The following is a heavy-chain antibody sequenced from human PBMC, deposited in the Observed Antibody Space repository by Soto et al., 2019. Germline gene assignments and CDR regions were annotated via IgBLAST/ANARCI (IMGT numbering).Heavy chain of an antibody. CDR2: ISAYNGNT. CDR3: AIRNWNYYYYAMDV. CDR1: GYSFTSYG. D-gene: IGHD1-1*01. V-gene: IGHV1-18*04. Sequence: EXSVKVSCKASGYSFTSYGIIWVRQAPGQGLEWMGWISAYNGNTNYAQKLQGRVTMTTDTSTSTAYMELNSLRAEDTAVYCCAIRNWNYYYYAMDVWGQGTTVTVS. J-gene: IGHJ6*02.